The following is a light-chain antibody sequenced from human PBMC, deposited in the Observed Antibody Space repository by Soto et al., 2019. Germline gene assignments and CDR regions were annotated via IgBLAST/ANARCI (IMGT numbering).Light chain of an antibody. Sequence: QAVVTQPPSVSGAPGQRVTISCTESSSNIGAGYDVHWYQQLPETAPKLLIYGNSNRPSGVPDRFSGSKSGTSASLAITGLQAEDEADYYCQSYDSSLSGWVFGGGTKLTVL. J-gene: IGLJ3*02. CDR3: QSYDSSLSGWV. CDR2: GNS. V-gene: IGLV1-40*01. CDR1: SSNIGAGYD.